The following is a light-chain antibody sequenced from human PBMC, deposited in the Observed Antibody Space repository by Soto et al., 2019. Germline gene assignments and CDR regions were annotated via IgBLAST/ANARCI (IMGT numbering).Light chain of an antibody. Sequence: DIVMTQSPDSLAVSLGERATINCRSSQSVFFSPTNRNNLAWYQQKPGQPPRLLIYWASTRQSGVPDRFSGSGSVTDFTLTISSLQAEDVAVYYCQQYYSSPPWTFGQGTKVEIK. CDR3: QQYYSSPPWT. CDR1: QSVFFSPTNRNN. V-gene: IGKV4-1*01. CDR2: WAS. J-gene: IGKJ1*01.